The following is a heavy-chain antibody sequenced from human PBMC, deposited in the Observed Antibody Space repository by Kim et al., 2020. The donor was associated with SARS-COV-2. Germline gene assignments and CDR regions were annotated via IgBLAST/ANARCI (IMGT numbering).Heavy chain of an antibody. CDR2: IYYSGST. CDR3: ARSPSYYGSGSYYNRDY. J-gene: IGHJ4*02. CDR1: GGSISSSSYY. D-gene: IGHD3-10*01. Sequence: SETLSLTCTVSGGSISSSSYYWGWIRQPPGKGLEWIGSIYYSGSTYYNPSLKSRVTISVDTSKNQFSLKLSSVTAADTAVYYCARSPSYYGSGSYYNRDYWGQGTLATVSS. V-gene: IGHV4-39*01.